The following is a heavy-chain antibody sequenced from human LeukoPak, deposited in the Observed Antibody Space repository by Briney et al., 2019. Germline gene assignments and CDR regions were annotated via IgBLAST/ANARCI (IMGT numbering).Heavy chain of an antibody. CDR1: GFTFSSYE. CDR3: ARVQRGYSYNPLGYYYYYMDV. Sequence: GGSLRLSCAASGFTFSSYEMNWVRQAPGKGLEWVSYISSSGSTIYYADSVKGRFTISRDNAKNSLYLQMNSLRAEDTAVYYCARVQRGYSYNPLGYYYYYMDVWGKGTTVTVSS. V-gene: IGHV3-48*03. J-gene: IGHJ6*03. CDR2: ISSSGSTI. D-gene: IGHD5-18*01.